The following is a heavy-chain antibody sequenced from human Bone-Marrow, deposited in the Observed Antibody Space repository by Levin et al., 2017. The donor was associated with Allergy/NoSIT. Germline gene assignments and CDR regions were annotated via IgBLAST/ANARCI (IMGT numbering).Heavy chain of an antibody. CDR3: ARTPDYYFGMDV. V-gene: IGHV4-4*02. CDR1: GGSISSINW. J-gene: IGHJ6*02. Sequence: SETLSLTCAVSGGSISSINWWSWVRQPPGKGLEWFGEIYHNGNTNYNPSLKSRVTISVDKSKNQVVLRVSSVTAADTAVYFCARTPDYYFGMDVWGQGTTVSVS. CDR2: IYHNGNT.